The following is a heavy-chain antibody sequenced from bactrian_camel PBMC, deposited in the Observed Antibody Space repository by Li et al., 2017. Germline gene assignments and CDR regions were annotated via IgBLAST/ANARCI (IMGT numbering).Heavy chain of an antibody. Sequence: VQLVESGGGSLQAGGSLRLSCASSGDTRRRYCMACFRQAPGKEREGVANIDSGGSARYADSVKGRFTISKDNAKNTLYLQMNSLKPEDTAMYYCAAVWGGCRGACSGYEYKYWGQGTQVTVS. V-gene: IGHV3S26*01. CDR1: GDTRRRYC. J-gene: IGHJ4*01. CDR2: IDSGGSA. D-gene: IGHD1*01. CDR3: AAVWGGCRGACSGYEYKY.